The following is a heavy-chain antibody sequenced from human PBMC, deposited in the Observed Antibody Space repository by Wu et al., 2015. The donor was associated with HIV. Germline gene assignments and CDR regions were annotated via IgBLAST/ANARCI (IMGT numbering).Heavy chain of an antibody. CDR2: IIPNSGGT. J-gene: IGHJ4*01. V-gene: IGHV1-2*02. CDR1: GGTFSSYV. Sequence: QVQLVQSGAEVKKPGSSVKVSCTGSGGTFSSYVTAWVRQAPGQGLEWMGGIIPNSGGTNYAQKFQGRVTMTRDTSISTAYMELSRLKYDDTAVYYCASAYSTGWYSDYWGQGTLVTVSS. D-gene: IGHD6-19*01. CDR3: ASAYSTGWYSDY.